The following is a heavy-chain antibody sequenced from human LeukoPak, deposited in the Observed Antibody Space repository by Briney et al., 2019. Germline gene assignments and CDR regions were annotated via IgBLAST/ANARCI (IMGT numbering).Heavy chain of an antibody. D-gene: IGHD3-22*01. V-gene: IGHV4-39*01. CDR2: IYYSGST. CDR1: GGSISSYY. J-gene: IGHJ4*02. Sequence: PSETLSLTCTVSGGSISSYYWGWVRQPPGKGLEWIGNIYYSGSTYYNPSLKSRVTISVDTSKNQFSLKLSSVTAADTAVYYCARSYDSSGRDYWGQGTLVTVSS. CDR3: ARSYDSSGRDY.